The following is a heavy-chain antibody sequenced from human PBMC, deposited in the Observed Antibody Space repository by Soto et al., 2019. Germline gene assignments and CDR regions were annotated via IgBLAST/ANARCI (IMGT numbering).Heavy chain of an antibody. J-gene: IGHJ4*02. CDR3: ARVSREVVPAAIDY. D-gene: IGHD2-2*01. CDR1: GFTFSSYW. V-gene: IGHV3-74*01. CDR2: INSDGSST. Sequence: EVQLVESGGGLVQPGGSLRLSCAASGFTFSSYWIHWVRQAPGKGLVWVSRINSDGSSTTYADSVKGRFTISRDNAKNTLYLQMTSLRVEDTAVYYCARVSREVVPAAIDYWGQGTLVTVCS.